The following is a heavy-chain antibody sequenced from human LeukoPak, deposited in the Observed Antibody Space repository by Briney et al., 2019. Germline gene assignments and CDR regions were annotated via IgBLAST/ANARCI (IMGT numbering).Heavy chain of an antibody. Sequence: SETLSLTCTVSGVSISSYYWSWIRQPPGKGLEWIGYIYYSGSTNYNPSLKSRVTISLDTSKNQFSLKLSSVTAADTAVYYCARLRSYGGTMIDYWGQGTLVTVSS. V-gene: IGHV4-59*01. CDR3: ARLRSYGGTMIDY. CDR1: GVSISSYY. J-gene: IGHJ4*02. CDR2: IYYSGST. D-gene: IGHD4-23*01.